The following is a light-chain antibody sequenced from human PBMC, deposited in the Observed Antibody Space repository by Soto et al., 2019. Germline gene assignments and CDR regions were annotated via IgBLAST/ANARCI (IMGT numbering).Light chain of an antibody. CDR2: DAS. CDR1: QSISTW. Sequence: DIQMTQSPSTLSASVGDRVTISCGASQSISTWLAWYQQKPGKAPKLLIYDASSLQSGVPSRFSGHGSGTDFTLTISSLQPDDFATYYCQQYNSYTTFGQGTKLEIK. V-gene: IGKV1-5*01. J-gene: IGKJ2*01. CDR3: QQYNSYTT.